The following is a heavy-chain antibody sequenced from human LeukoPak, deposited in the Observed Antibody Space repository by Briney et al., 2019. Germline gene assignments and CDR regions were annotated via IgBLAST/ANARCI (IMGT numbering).Heavy chain of an antibody. Sequence: GGSLRLSCSASGFTFSSYAMHWVRQAPGKGLEYVSAISSNGGSTYYADSVKGRFTISRDNSKNTLYLQMSSLRAEDTAVYYRVRGVPMVRGVYDYWGQGTLVTVSS. V-gene: IGHV3-64D*06. CDR1: GFTFSSYA. CDR3: VRGVPMVRGVYDY. J-gene: IGHJ4*02. D-gene: IGHD3-10*01. CDR2: ISSNGGST.